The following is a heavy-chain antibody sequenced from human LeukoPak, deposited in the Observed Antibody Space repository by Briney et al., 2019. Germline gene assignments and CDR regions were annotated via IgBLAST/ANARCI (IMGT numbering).Heavy chain of an antibody. D-gene: IGHD4/OR15-4a*01. V-gene: IGHV3-23*01. J-gene: IGHJ4*02. CDR1: GFTFYSYA. CDR3: ARRAGAYSHPYDY. CDR2: FSGSGGST. Sequence: GGSLRLSCAASGFTFYSYAMNWVRQAPGKGLEWVSTFSGSGGSTYYADSVKGRFTISRDNSKNTLYLQMNSLRAEDTALYYCARRAGAYSHPYDYWGQGTLVTVSS.